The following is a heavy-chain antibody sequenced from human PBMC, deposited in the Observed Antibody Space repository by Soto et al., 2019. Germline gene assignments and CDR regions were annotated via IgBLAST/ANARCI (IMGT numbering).Heavy chain of an antibody. CDR2: INGGSGKT. CDR1: GCTFTLYS. CDR3: ARYSGNYQDAFDI. Sequence: QVRLVQSGAEVKKPGASVKVSCRASGCTFTLYSMHWVRQAPGQRLEWMGWINGGSGKTKYSQKFQGRVTIARDTSASTAYMEVSSLRSEDTAVYYCARYSGNYQDAFDIWGQGTMVTVSS. D-gene: IGHD1-26*01. J-gene: IGHJ3*02. V-gene: IGHV1-3*01.